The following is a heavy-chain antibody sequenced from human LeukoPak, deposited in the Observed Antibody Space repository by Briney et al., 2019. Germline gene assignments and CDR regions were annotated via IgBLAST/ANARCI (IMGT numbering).Heavy chain of an antibody. D-gene: IGHD3-9*01. Sequence: GGSLRLSRAASGFTFSSYGLHWVRQAPGKGLEWVAVIWYDGSNKYYTDSVKGRFTISRDNSKNTLYLQMNSLRAEDTAVYYCARDRGALRYFDWSPMDVWGQGTTVTVSS. CDR3: ARDRGALRYFDWSPMDV. J-gene: IGHJ6*02. CDR2: IWYDGSNK. V-gene: IGHV3-33*01. CDR1: GFTFSSYG.